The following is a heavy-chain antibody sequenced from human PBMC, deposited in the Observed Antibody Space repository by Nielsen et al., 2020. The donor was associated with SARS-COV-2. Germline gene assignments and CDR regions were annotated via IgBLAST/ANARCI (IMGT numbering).Heavy chain of an antibody. CDR1: GFTFDDHG. J-gene: IGHJ4*02. CDR3: CGGFKSYFDS. CDR2: IYTGGSST. D-gene: IGHD2-21*01. V-gene: IGHV3-23*03. Sequence: GESLKISCAASGFTFDDHGMSWVRQAPGKGLEWVSLIYTGGSSTYYADSVKGRFTISRDNSRNTLYLQMNSLRAEDTAVYYCCGGFKSYFDSWGRGTLVTVSS.